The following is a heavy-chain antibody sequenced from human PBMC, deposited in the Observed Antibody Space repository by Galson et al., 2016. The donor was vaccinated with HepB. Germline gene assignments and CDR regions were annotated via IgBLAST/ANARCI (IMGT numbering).Heavy chain of an antibody. Sequence: QSGAEVKKPGESLRISCKASGYRFNDYWISWVRQMPGKGLEWLGRIDPTDSYTKYSPSFEGHVTISSDTSISTAYLQWSSLKASDSAMYYCARRVRYCSGGTCYGNYFDYWGQGTLVTVSS. J-gene: IGHJ4*02. CDR3: ARRVRYCSGGTCYGNYFDY. D-gene: IGHD2-15*01. CDR2: IDPTDSYT. V-gene: IGHV5-10-1*01. CDR1: GYRFNDYW.